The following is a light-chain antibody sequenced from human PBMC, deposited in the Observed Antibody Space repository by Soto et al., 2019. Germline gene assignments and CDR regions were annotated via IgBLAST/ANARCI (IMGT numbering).Light chain of an antibody. CDR2: AVT. V-gene: IGLV2-14*01. CDR1: SSDVGGYNY. J-gene: IGLJ1*01. CDR3: SSYISSSTLV. Sequence: QSALTQPASVSGSPGQSITISCTGTSSDVGGYNYVSWYQQHPGKAPKLIIYAVTNRPSGVSNRFSGSKSGNTASLTISGLQAEDEADYYCSSYISSSTLVFGTGTKVTVL.